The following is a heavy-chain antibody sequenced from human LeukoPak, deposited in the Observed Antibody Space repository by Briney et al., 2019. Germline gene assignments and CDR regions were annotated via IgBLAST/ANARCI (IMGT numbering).Heavy chain of an antibody. D-gene: IGHD6-13*01. Sequence: ASVKVSCKVSGYTLTELSMHWVRQAPGKGLEWMGGFDPEDGETIYAQKFQGRVTMTEDTSTDTAYMELSSLRSEDAAVYYCATSSSSRYSLQYFDYWGQGTLVTVSS. J-gene: IGHJ4*02. CDR3: ATSSSSRYSLQYFDY. V-gene: IGHV1-24*01. CDR2: FDPEDGET. CDR1: GYTLTELS.